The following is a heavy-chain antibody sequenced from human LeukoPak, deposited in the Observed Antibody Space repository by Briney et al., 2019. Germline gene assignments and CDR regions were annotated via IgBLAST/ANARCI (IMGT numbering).Heavy chain of an antibody. J-gene: IGHJ3*02. Sequence: GGSLRLSCAASGFTFSSYEMNWVRQAPGKGLEWVSAISGSGGSTYYADSVKGRFTISRDNSKNTLYLQMNSLRAEDTAVYYCAKDRWTEVDAFDIWGQGTMVTVSS. CDR2: ISGSGGST. V-gene: IGHV3-23*01. CDR1: GFTFSSYE. D-gene: IGHD1-1*01. CDR3: AKDRWTEVDAFDI.